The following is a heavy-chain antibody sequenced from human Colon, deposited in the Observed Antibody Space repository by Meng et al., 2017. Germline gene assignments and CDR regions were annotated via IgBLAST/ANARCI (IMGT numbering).Heavy chain of an antibody. CDR2: INPKGGDT. Sequence: PVNVSCKPSGYNFPDYYIHWVRRAPGQGLEWMGRINPKGGDTHYAQKFQARVTMTGDTSISTAYMELSGLRSDDTAMYYCARDEDISAAGKLFGDYWGQGTLVTVSS. D-gene: IGHD6-25*01. V-gene: IGHV1-2*06. J-gene: IGHJ4*02. CDR3: ARDEDISAAGKLFGDY. CDR1: GYNFPDYY.